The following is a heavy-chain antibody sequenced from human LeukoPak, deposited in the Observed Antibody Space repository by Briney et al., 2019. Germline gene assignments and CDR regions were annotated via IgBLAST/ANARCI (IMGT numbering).Heavy chain of an antibody. Sequence: GGSLRLSCTASGFTFGDYAMSWVRQAPGKGLIWVSRINSDGGDTTYADSVRGRFTISRDNAKNTLYLQMNSLRADDTAVYYCAGGGSGTFHIWGQGTMVTVSS. CDR1: GFTFGDYA. CDR3: AGGGSGTFHI. CDR2: INSDGGDT. V-gene: IGHV3-74*01. D-gene: IGHD3-10*01. J-gene: IGHJ3*02.